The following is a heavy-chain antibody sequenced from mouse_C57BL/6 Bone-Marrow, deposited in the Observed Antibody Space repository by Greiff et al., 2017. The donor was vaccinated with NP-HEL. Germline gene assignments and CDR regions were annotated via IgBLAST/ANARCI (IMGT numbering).Heavy chain of an antibody. CDR2: IHPNSGST. Sequence: QVQLQQPGAELVKPGASVKLSCKASGYTFTSYWMHRVKQRPGQGLEWIGMIHPNSGSTNYNEKFKSKATLTVDKSSSTAYMQLSSLTSEDSAVYYCARESYYYGSSGFAYWGQGTLVTVSA. CDR3: ARESYYYGSSGFAY. D-gene: IGHD1-1*01. J-gene: IGHJ3*01. CDR1: GYTFTSYW. V-gene: IGHV1-64*01.